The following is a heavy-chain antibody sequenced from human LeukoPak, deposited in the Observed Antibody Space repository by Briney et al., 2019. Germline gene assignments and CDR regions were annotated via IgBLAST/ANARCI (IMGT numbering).Heavy chain of an antibody. J-gene: IGHJ4*02. D-gene: IGHD1-26*01. CDR2: IYYSGTT. CDR1: GGSISSSNYH. Sequence: SETPSLTCTVSGGSISSSNYHWGWIRQPPGRGLEWIGTIYYSGTTYYNPSLKSRVTISVDTSKNQFSLKLSSMTAADTAVYYCAGLTVGATAVDCWGQGTLVTVSS. V-gene: IGHV4-39*01. CDR3: AGLTVGATAVDC.